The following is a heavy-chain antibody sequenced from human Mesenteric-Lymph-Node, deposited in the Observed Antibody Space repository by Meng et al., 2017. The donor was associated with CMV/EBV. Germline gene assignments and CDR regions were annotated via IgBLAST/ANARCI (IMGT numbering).Heavy chain of an antibody. CDR1: GGTFSSYP. J-gene: IGHJ6*02. CDR2: IIPFFGTA. Sequence: SVKVSCKASGGTFSSYPISWVRQAPGQGLEWMGGIIPFFGTANYAQKFQGRVTITTDESTSTAYMELSSLRSEDTAVYYCARDYYIVVVPALAYGMDVWGQGTTVTVSS. D-gene: IGHD2-2*01. CDR3: ARDYYIVVVPALAYGMDV. V-gene: IGHV1-69*05.